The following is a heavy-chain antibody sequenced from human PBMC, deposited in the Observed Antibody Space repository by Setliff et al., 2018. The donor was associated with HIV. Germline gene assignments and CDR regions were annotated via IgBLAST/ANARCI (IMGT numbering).Heavy chain of an antibody. V-gene: IGHV4-39*01. J-gene: IGHJ6*03. CDR3: VNSGYDGDYYYYYMDI. D-gene: IGHD5-12*01. CDR2: LYQTGKT. CDR1: GGSVIKDNFY. Sequence: PSETLSLTCSVSGGSVIKDNFYWGWIRPAPAKGLEWIGTLYQTGKTKYNSPLRGRVTIFVDTTQNQLSLTLRSVTAADSAVYFCVNSGYDGDYYYYYMDIWGKGTTVTVSS.